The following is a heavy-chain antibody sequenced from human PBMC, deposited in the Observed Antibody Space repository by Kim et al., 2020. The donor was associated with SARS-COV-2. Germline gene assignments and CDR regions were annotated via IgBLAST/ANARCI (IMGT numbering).Heavy chain of an antibody. CDR2: IDYRGSA. Sequence: SETLSLTCTVTGDSINKGDHYWSWIRQPPGRGLEWIGYIDYRGSAYYNSSLQSRFSISVDTTKNQFSLKVNPVTVAATAMYFCARDQLVRGTTWAQGPRV. CDR1: GDSINKGDHY. D-gene: IGHD3-10*01. CDR3: ARDQLVRGTT. J-gene: IGHJ1*01. V-gene: IGHV4-30-4*01.